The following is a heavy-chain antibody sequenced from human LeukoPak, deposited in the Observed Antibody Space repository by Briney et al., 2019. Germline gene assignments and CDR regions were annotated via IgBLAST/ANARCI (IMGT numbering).Heavy chain of an antibody. V-gene: IGHV3-30-3*01. J-gene: IGHJ4*02. Sequence: GGSLRLSCAASGFTFSSYAMHWVRQAPGKGLEWVAVISYDGSNKYYADSVKGRFTISRDNSKNTLYLQMNSLRAEDTAVYYCARLDVMARNYFDYWGQGTLVTVSS. CDR3: ARLDVMARNYFDY. D-gene: IGHD2-8*01. CDR1: GFTFSSYA. CDR2: ISYDGSNK.